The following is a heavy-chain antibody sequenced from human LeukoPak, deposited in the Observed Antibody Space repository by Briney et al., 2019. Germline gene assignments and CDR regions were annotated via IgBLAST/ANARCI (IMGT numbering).Heavy chain of an antibody. D-gene: IGHD5-24*01. CDR3: AKAQLNYYYGMDV. CDR2: ISAYNGNT. CDR1: GYTFTSYG. Sequence: GASVKVSCKAFGYTFTSYGISWVRQAPGQGLEWMGWISAYNGNTNYAQKLQGRVTMTTDTSTSTAYMELRSLRSDDTALYYCAKAQLNYYYGMDVWGQGTTVTVSS. J-gene: IGHJ6*02. V-gene: IGHV1-18*01.